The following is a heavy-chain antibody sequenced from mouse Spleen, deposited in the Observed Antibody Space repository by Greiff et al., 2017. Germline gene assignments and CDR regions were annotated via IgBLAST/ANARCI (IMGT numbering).Heavy chain of an antibody. CDR1: GYTFTNYW. V-gene: IGHV1-7*01. CDR2: IDPSSGYT. D-gene: IGHD1-1*01. Sequence: QVQLQQSGTELAKPGASVKLSYKASGYTFTNYWMHWVKQRPGQGLEWIGYIDPSSGYTKYNQKFKDKATLTADKSSSTAYMQLNSLTYEDSAVYYCALYYGSSPFAYWGQGTLVTVSA. J-gene: IGHJ3*01. CDR3: ALYYGSSPFAY.